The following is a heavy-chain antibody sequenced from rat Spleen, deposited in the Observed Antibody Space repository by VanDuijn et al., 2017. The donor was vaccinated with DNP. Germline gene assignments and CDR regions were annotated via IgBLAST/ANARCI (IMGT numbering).Heavy chain of an antibody. CDR3: ARAGWHGWLAY. D-gene: IGHD1-11*01. J-gene: IGHJ3*01. V-gene: IGHV4-2*01. CDR2: NNKDSSTI. Sequence: EVKLVESGGGLVQPGRVLKLSCVASGFKLNDYWMGWVRQAPGKELEWIGENNKDSSTINYTPSLKDKFTISRDNAQNTLYLQMSELGSEDKAIYYCARAGWHGWLAYWGQGTLVTVSS. CDR1: GFKLNDYW.